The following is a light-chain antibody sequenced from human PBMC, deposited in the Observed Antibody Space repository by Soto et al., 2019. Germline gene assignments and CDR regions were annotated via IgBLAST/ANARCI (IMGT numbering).Light chain of an antibody. J-gene: IGKJ1*01. V-gene: IGKV3-11*01. Sequence: EIVLAQSPGTLSLSPGDTATLSCRASQSVGVSLAWYQQKPGQPPKLLVYDVSNRATGIPARFSGSGSETDFTLTISTLEPEDFAVYYCQQRSEWPPTWTFGQGTKMEI. CDR3: QQRSEWPPTWT. CDR2: DVS. CDR1: QSVGVS.